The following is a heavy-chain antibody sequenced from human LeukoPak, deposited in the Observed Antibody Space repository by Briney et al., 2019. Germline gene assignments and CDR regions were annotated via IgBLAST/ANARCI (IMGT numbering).Heavy chain of an antibody. J-gene: IGHJ4*02. CDR3: ATVVRDDILTGYYIDH. Sequence: PSETLSLTCTVSGGSISSYHWSWIRQPPGKGLEWIGYIYYSGSTKYNPSFKSRVTISVDTSKNQFSLKLISVTAADTAVYYCATVVRDDILTGYYIDHWGQGTPVTVSS. CDR2: IYYSGST. V-gene: IGHV4-59*01. D-gene: IGHD3-9*01. CDR1: GGSISSYH.